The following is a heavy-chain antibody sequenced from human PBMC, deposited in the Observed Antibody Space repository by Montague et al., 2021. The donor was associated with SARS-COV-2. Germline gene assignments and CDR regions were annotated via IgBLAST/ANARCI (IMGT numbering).Heavy chain of an antibody. V-gene: IGHV3-7*01. J-gene: IGHJ4*02. CDR3: ARDKYRSEDF. D-gene: IGHD1-1*01. Sequence: SLRLSCAASGFTFSRHGMSWVRQAPGKGLEWVATVLHDGGETHDMDSVKGRFTIYRDNAENSLFLHMNSLRAEDSALYYCARDKYRSEDFWGQGTLVTVSS. CDR2: VLHDGGET. CDR1: GFTFSRHG.